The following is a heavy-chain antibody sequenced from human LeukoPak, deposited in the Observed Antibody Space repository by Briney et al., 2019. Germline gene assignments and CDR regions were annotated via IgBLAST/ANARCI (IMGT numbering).Heavy chain of an antibody. CDR2: ISAYNGDT. Sequence: ASVKVSCKASGYTFISYNIHWVRQAPGQGLDWMGWISAYNGDTNYAQKFQGRVTMTTDTATSTAFVELRSLRSDDTAVYYCARGGTYNWFDPWGHGTLVTVSS. D-gene: IGHD1-1*01. CDR1: GYTFISYN. V-gene: IGHV1-18*04. J-gene: IGHJ5*02. CDR3: ARGGTYNWFDP.